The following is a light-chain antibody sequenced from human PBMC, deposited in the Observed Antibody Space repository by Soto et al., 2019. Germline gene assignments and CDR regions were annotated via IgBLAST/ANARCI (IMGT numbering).Light chain of an antibody. V-gene: IGLV2-14*01. J-gene: IGLJ2*01. Sequence: QSALTQPASVSGSPGQSITISCTGTSSDVGGYNYVSWYQQHSGKAPKLMIYDVSNRPSGVSNRFSGSKSGNTASLTISGLQGEYEADYFCSSYTSSSPVFGGGTKLTVL. CDR1: SSDVGGYNY. CDR3: SSYTSSSPV. CDR2: DVS.